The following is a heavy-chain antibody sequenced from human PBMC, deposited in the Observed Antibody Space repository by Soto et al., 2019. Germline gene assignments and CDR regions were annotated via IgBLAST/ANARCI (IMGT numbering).Heavy chain of an antibody. D-gene: IGHD6-13*01. CDR2: ISSSSSTI. J-gene: IGHJ1*01. V-gene: IGHV3-48*01. CDR1: GFTFSSYS. CDR3: ARDLGSSWYPEYFQH. Sequence: GPLRLSCAASGFTFSSYSMNWVRQAPGKGLEWVSYISSSSSTIYYADSVKGRFTISRDNAKNSLYLQMNSLRAEDTAVYYCARDLGSSWYPEYFQHWGQGTLVTVSS.